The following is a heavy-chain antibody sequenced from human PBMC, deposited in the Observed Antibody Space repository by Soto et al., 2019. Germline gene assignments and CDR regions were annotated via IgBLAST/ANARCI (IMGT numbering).Heavy chain of an antibody. CDR1: GGSISSGGYY. CDR2: IYYSGST. Sequence: KPSETLSLTCTVSGGSISSGGYYWSWIRQHPGKGLEWIGYIYYSGSTYYNPSLKSRVTISVDTSKNQFSLKLSSVTAADTAVYYCARDPRYGGSSSFFDYWGQGTLVTVSS. V-gene: IGHV4-31*03. CDR3: ARDPRYGGSSSFFDY. J-gene: IGHJ4*02. D-gene: IGHD4-17*01.